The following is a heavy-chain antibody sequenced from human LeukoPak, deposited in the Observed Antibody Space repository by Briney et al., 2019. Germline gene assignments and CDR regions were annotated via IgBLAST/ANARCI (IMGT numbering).Heavy chain of an antibody. CDR1: GGSISSGGYY. CDR3: ARHYCSGGSCYFDY. V-gene: IGHV4-30-2*01. CDR2: IYHSGST. J-gene: IGHJ4*02. Sequence: SQTLSLTCTVSGGSISSGGYYWSWIRQHPGEGLEWIGYIYHSGSTYYNPSLKSRVTISVDRSKNQFSLKLSSVTAADTAVYYCARHYCSGGSCYFDYWGQGTLVTVSS. D-gene: IGHD2-15*01.